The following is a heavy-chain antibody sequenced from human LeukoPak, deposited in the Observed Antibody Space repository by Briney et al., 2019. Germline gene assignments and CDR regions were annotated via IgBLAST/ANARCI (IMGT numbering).Heavy chain of an antibody. J-gene: IGHJ5*02. CDR1: GYTFNSFG. CDR2: INADNGNT. CDR3: VRIGVVVPAAWFDP. D-gene: IGHD2-2*01. Sequence: ASVKVSCKASGYTFNSFGISWVRQAPGQGLELMGWINADNGNTNYAQNFQGRVTMTTDTSTSTAYMELRSLRSDDTAVYYCVRIGVVVPAAWFDPWGQGTLVIVSS. V-gene: IGHV1-18*01.